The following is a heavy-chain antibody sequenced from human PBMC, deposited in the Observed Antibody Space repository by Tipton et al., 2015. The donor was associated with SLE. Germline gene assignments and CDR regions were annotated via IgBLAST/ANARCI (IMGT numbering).Heavy chain of an antibody. D-gene: IGHD6-13*01. CDR1: GGSISSHY. J-gene: IGHJ2*01. V-gene: IGHV4-59*11. Sequence: LRLSCTVSGGSISSHYWSWIRQPPGKGLEWIGYIYYSGSTNYNPSLKSRVTISVDTSKNQFSLKLSSVTAADTAVYYCARERAAAGYWYFDLWGRGTLVTVSS. CDR3: ARERAAAGYWYFDL. CDR2: IYYSGST.